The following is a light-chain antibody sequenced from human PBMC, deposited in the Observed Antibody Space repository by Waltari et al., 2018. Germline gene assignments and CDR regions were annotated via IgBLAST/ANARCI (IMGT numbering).Light chain of an antibody. CDR1: QSIHDN. CDR3: QQYNVWPPLP. V-gene: IGKV3-15*01. Sequence: EVVMTQAPATLSMSPGERVTLSCRASQSIHDNLAWYQHRPGQAPRLLIYGASTRAPDVPVSFVGNGSGTEFTITIRSLQYVDSAVYYCQQYNVWPPLPFGGGTRVEIK. J-gene: IGKJ4*01. CDR2: GAS.